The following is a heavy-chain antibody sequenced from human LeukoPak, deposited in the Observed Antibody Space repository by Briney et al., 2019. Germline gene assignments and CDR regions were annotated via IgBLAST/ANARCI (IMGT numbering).Heavy chain of an antibody. V-gene: IGHV3-23*01. Sequence: GGSLRLSCAASGFTFSSYAMSWVRQAPGKGLEWVSALSGSGGSTYYADSVKGRFTISRDNSKNTLYLQMNSLRAEDTAVYYCAKEQRSLGWSGYEAFDIWGQGTMVTVSS. CDR2: LSGSGGST. J-gene: IGHJ3*02. CDR3: AKEQRSLGWSGYEAFDI. CDR1: GFTFSSYA. D-gene: IGHD3-3*01.